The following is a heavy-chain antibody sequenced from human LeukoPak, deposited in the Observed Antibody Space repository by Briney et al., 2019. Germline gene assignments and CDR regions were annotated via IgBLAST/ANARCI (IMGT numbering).Heavy chain of an antibody. V-gene: IGHV1-8*01. J-gene: IGHJ5*02. D-gene: IGHD2-15*01. CDR3: ARDGCSGGSCSSWFDP. CDR2: MNPNSGNT. CDR1: GYTFTSYD. Sequence: ASVKVSCKASGYTFTSYDINWVRQATGQGLEWMGWMNPNSGNTGYAQKFQGRVTMTRNTSISTAYMELSSLRSEDTAVYYCARDGCSGGSCSSWFDPWGQGTLVTVSS.